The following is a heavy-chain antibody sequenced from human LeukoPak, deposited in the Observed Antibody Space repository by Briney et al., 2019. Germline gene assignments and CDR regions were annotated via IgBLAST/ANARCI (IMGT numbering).Heavy chain of an antibody. J-gene: IGHJ6*03. Sequence: GASVKVSCTVSGYTLTELSMHWVRQAPGKGLEWMGGFDPEDGETIYAQKFQGRVTMTEDTSTDTAYMELSSLRSEDTAVYYCATGSDYYYYMDVWGKGTTVTISS. CDR3: ATGSDYYYYMDV. CDR1: GYTLTELS. V-gene: IGHV1-24*01. CDR2: FDPEDGET.